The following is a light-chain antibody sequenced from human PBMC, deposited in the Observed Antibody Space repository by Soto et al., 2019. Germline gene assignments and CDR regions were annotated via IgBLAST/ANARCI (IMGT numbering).Light chain of an antibody. V-gene: IGKV3D-20*01. Sequence: EIVLTQSPATLSLSPGERATLSCRASQSVSSSYLAWYQQKPGLAPRLLIYDASTRATGIPDRFSGSGSGTDCTLTISRLEPEEFSVYYCQQYGSSPYTFGQGTKLAIK. CDR1: QSVSSSY. CDR3: QQYGSSPYT. J-gene: IGKJ2*01. CDR2: DAS.